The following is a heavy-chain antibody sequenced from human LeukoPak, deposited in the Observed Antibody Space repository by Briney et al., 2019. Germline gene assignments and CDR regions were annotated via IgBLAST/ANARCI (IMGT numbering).Heavy chain of an antibody. Sequence: SETLSLTCTVSGGSISSSSYYWGWIRQPRGKGLEWIGSIYYSGSTYYNPSLKSRVTISVDTSKNQFSLKLSSVTAADTAVYYWARHGGSSWSYWGQGTLVTVSS. CDR3: ARHGGSSWSY. CDR1: GGSISSSSYY. J-gene: IGHJ4*02. CDR2: IYYSGST. D-gene: IGHD6-13*01. V-gene: IGHV4-39*01.